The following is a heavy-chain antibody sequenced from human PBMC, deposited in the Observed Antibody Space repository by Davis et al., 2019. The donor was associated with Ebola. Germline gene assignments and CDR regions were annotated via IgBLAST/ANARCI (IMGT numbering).Heavy chain of an antibody. Sequence: GESLKISCAASGFTVSSNYMSWVRQAPGKGLEWVSVIYSGGSTYYADSVKGSFTISRDNSKNTLYLQMNSLRSEETAVYYCARDEGYCSSTSCYYYYGMDVWGQGTTVTVSS. CDR2: IYSGGST. J-gene: IGHJ6*02. CDR3: ARDEGYCSSTSCYYYYGMDV. CDR1: GFTVSSNY. D-gene: IGHD2-2*01. V-gene: IGHV3-66*01.